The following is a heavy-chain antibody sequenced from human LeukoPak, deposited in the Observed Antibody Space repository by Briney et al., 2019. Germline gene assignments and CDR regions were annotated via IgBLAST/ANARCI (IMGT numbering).Heavy chain of an antibody. V-gene: IGHV4-34*01. CDR3: AGGYSYAGDY. CDR1: GGSFSGCY. J-gene: IGHJ4*02. D-gene: IGHD5-18*01. CDR2: INHSGST. Sequence: SETLSLTCAVYGGSFSGCYWSWIRQPPGKGLEWIGEINHSGSTNYNPSLKSRVTISVDTSKNQFSLKLSSVTAADTAVYYCAGGYSYAGDYWGQGTLVTVSS.